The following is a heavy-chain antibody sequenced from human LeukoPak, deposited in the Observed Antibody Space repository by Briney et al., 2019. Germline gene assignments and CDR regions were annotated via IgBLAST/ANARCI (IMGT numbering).Heavy chain of an antibody. J-gene: IGHJ4*02. CDR1: GDSISSGNY. CDR3: ARVSIAAAGPYYFDY. Sequence: SETLSLTCTVSGDSISSGNYWGWIRQPPGKGLEWIGSIFHTGSTYFNLSLKSRVTISVDTSKNQFSLRLSSVTAADTAVYYCARVSIAAAGPYYFDYWGQGTLVTVSS. D-gene: IGHD6-13*01. CDR2: IFHTGST. V-gene: IGHV4-38-2*02.